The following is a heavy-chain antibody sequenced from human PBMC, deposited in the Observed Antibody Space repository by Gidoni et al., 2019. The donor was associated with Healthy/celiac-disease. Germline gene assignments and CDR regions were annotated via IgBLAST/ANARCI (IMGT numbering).Heavy chain of an antibody. CDR2: ISSSSSYI. Sequence: EVQLVESGGGLVKPGGSLRLSCAASGFTFSSYSMNWVRQAPGKGLEWVSSISSSSSYIYYADSVKGRFTISRDNAKNSLYLQMNSLRAEDTAVYYCAREGCSGGSCYDWGQGTLVTVSS. D-gene: IGHD2-15*01. CDR3: AREGCSGGSCYD. J-gene: IGHJ4*02. V-gene: IGHV3-21*01. CDR1: GFTFSSYS.